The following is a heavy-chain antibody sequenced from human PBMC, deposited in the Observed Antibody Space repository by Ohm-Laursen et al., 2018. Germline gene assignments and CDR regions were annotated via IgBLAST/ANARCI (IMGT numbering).Heavy chain of an antibody. CDR1: GFTFTSSA. D-gene: IGHD3-22*01. CDR3: AAGYYDSSGPRSSSYYYGMDV. CDR2: IVVGSGNT. J-gene: IGHJ6*02. V-gene: IGHV1-58*02. Sequence: GASVKVSCKASGFTFTSSAMQWVRQARGQRLEWIGWIVVGSGNTNYAQKFQERVTITRDMSTSTAYMELSSLRSEDTAVYYCAAGYYDSSGPRSSSYYYGMDVWGQGTTVTVSS.